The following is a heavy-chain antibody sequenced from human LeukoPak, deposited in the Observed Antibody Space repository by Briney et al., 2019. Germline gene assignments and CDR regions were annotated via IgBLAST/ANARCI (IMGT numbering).Heavy chain of an antibody. D-gene: IGHD6-13*01. CDR1: GYSFNNYA. V-gene: IGHV1-3*01. Sequence: VSVKVSCKASGYSFNNYAMQWVRQAPGHRLEWMGWINCGNGKTKYSEKFQGRVTITRDQSATTAYLDLSNLGSEDTAIYYCARSIWYNRQYYFDSWGQGTLVTVSS. J-gene: IGHJ4*02. CDR2: INCGNGKT. CDR3: ARSIWYNRQYYFDS.